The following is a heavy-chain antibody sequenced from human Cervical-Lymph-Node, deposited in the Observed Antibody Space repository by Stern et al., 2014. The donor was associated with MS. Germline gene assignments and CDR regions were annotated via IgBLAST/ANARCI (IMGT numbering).Heavy chain of an antibody. CDR2: IGSSGSYT. D-gene: IGHD6-13*01. CDR3: GGSTAAVGTEIHY. V-gene: IGHV3-21*01. CDR1: GFTFSTYS. Sequence: EVQLLESGGGLVKPGGSLRLSCSASGFTFSTYSMNWVRQAPGKGLEWASSIGSSGSYTYYADSVKGRFTIYRDNAKNSLYLQMNGLRAEDAGVYYCGGSTAAVGTEIHYWGQGSQVTVSS. J-gene: IGHJ4*02.